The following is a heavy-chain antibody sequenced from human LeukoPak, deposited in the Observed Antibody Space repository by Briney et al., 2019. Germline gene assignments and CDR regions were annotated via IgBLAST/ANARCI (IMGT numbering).Heavy chain of an antibody. CDR1: GYTFTGYY. J-gene: IGHJ5*02. CDR2: INPNSGGT. Sequence: SVNVSCKASGYTFTGYYMHWVRQAPGQGLEWMGWINPNSGGTNYAQKFQGRVTITRNTYISTAYKELSRLRSDDTAVYYCARNGGDYYDSSGYYQGWFDPWGQGTLVTVSS. D-gene: IGHD3-22*01. CDR3: ARNGGDYYDSSGYYQGWFDP. V-gene: IGHV1-2*02.